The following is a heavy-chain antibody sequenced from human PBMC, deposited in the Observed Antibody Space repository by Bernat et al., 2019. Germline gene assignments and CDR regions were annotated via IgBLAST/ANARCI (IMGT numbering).Heavy chain of an antibody. CDR2: ISSSSSYI. Sequence: EVQLVESGGDLVKPGGSLRLSCAASGFTFSSYSMNWVRQAPGKGLEWVSSISSSSSYIYYADSVKGRFTISRDNAKNSLYLQMNSLRAEDTAVYYCATGSNARIMITFGGVIAQFDYWGQGTLVTVSS. CDR3: ATGSNARIMITFGGVIAQFDY. CDR1: GFTFSSYS. J-gene: IGHJ4*02. V-gene: IGHV3-21*01. D-gene: IGHD3-16*02.